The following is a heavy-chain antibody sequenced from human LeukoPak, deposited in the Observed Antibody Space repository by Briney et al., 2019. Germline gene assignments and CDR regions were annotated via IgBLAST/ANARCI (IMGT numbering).Heavy chain of an antibody. Sequence: ASVKISCKVSGYTFTDYYMHWVQQAPGKGLEWMGLVDPEDGETIYAEKFQGRVTITADTSTDTAYMELGSLRSEDTAVYYCATFRQLPFDYWGQGTLVTVSS. D-gene: IGHD2-2*01. J-gene: IGHJ4*02. V-gene: IGHV1-69-2*01. CDR1: GYTFTDYY. CDR3: ATFRQLPFDY. CDR2: VDPEDGET.